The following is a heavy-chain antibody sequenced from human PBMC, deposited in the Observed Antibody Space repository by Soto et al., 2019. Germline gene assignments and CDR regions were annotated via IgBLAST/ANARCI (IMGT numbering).Heavy chain of an antibody. J-gene: IGHJ4*02. CDR2: INQDGSEK. CDR3: ARDRHNDY. CDR1: GFTFSRYG. V-gene: IGHV3-7*01. Sequence: GGSLXLSFAASGFTFSRYGMTWVRQAPGKGLEWVANINQDGSEKYYVDSVKGRFTISRDSAKNSLFLQMNSLRVEDTAVYYCARDRHNDYWGQGALVTVSS.